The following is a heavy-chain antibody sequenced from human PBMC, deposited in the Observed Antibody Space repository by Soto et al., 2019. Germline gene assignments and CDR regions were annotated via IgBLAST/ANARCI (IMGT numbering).Heavy chain of an antibody. CDR1: GGSISNSDYF. Sequence: PSETLSLTCTVSGGSISNSDYFWAWMRQPPGKGLEWVGTISHTGSPRYNPSLKSRVTMSVDTSKNQFSLRLPSVTAADTAVFYCASQLDSTTYFDYWGRGTLVTVSS. D-gene: IGHD1-1*01. J-gene: IGHJ4*02. CDR3: ASQLDSTTYFDY. CDR2: ISHTGSP. V-gene: IGHV4-39*01.